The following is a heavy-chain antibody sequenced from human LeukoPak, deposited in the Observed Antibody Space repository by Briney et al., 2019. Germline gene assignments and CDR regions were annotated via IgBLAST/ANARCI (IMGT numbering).Heavy chain of an antibody. CDR1: GFSVDNNY. CDR3: ATELRPGFSSSSHFDS. Sequence: GGSLRLFCAASGFSVDNNYMAWVRQAPGKGLEWVSLIYSGGSSFYADSVKGRFTISRDISKNTLFLQMNSLRAEDTAVYYCATELRPGFSSSSHFDSWGLGTLVSVSP. V-gene: IGHV3-53*01. J-gene: IGHJ4*02. CDR2: IYSGGSS. D-gene: IGHD6-13*01.